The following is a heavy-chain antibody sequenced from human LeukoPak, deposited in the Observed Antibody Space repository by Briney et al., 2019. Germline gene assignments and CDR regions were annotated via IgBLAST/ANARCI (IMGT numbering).Heavy chain of an antibody. Sequence: TGRSLRLSCAASGFTFRSYAMRWVRQAPGQGLEWVSHISGRGADTHYADSVKGRFTISRDNSKNTLYLQMNSLRAEDTAVYYCARDNPDYWGQGTLVTVSS. D-gene: IGHD1-14*01. V-gene: IGHV3-23*01. J-gene: IGHJ4*02. CDR1: GFTFRSYA. CDR2: ISGRGADT. CDR3: ARDNPDY.